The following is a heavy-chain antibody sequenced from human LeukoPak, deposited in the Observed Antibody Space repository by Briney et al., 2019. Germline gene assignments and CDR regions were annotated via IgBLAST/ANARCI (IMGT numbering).Heavy chain of an antibody. CDR3: ARGLIYYYDSSGYNGHNWFDP. V-gene: IGHV4-34*01. CDR2: INHSGST. J-gene: IGHJ5*02. Sequence: SETLSLTCAVYGGSFSGYYWSWIRQPPGKGLEWIGEINHSGSTNYNPSLKSRVTISVDTSKNQFSLKLSSVTAADTAVYYCARGLIYYYDSSGYNGHNWFDPWGQGTLVTVSS. CDR1: GGSFSGYY. D-gene: IGHD3-22*01.